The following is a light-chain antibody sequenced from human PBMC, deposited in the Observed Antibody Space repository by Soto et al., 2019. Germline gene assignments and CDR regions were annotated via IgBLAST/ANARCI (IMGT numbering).Light chain of an antibody. V-gene: IGKV3-20*01. CDR1: QSVSSNY. CDR2: GTS. Sequence: EIVLTQSPGTLSLSPGERATLSCRASQSVSSNYLAWYQQKLGQAPRLLIYGTSSRATGIPDRFSGSGSGTDFTLTISGLEPEDFAVYYSQQFGNSPRYAFGQGTKLEIK. J-gene: IGKJ2*01. CDR3: QQFGNSPRYA.